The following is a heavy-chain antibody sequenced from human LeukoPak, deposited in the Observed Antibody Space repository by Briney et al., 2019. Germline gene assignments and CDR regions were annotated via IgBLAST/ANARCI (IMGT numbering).Heavy chain of an antibody. CDR2: ISGSGGST. CDR3: AKDSPPSYDFWSGYYLGLPTNWFDP. J-gene: IGHJ5*02. D-gene: IGHD3-3*01. Sequence: PGGSLRLSCAASGFTFSSYAMSWVRQAPGKGLEWVPAISGSGGSTYYADSVKGRFIISRDNYKNTLYLHMNSLRAEDTAVYYCAKDSPPSYDFWSGYYLGLPTNWFDPWGQGTLVTVSS. V-gene: IGHV3-23*01. CDR1: GFTFSSYA.